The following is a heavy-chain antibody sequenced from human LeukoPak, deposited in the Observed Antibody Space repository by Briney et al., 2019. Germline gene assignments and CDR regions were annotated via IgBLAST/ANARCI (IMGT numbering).Heavy chain of an antibody. V-gene: IGHV1-18*04. CDR3: ARGRSLAGDSSGYSGLYYYYYMDV. CDR1: GYTFTSYY. Sequence: ASVKVSCKASGYTFTSYYMHWVRQAPGQGLEWMGWISAYNGNTNYAQKLQGRVTMTTDTSTSTAYMELRSLRSDDTAVYYCARGRSLAGDSSGYSGLYYYYYMDVWGKGTTVTVSS. CDR2: ISAYNGNT. D-gene: IGHD3-22*01. J-gene: IGHJ6*03.